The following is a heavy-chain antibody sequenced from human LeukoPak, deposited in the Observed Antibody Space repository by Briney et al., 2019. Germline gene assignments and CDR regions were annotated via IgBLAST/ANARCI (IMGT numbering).Heavy chain of an antibody. V-gene: IGHV1-18*01. D-gene: IGHD6-6*01. CDR2: ISAYNGNT. J-gene: IGHJ4*02. CDR1: GYTFSSYG. CDR3: ARDPGSIAARPHDY. Sequence: GASVKVSCKASGYTFSSYGIVWVRQAPGQGLEWMGWISAYNGNTNYAQKLQGRVTMTTDTSTSTAYMELRSLRSDDTAVYYCARDPGSIAARPHDYWGQGTLVTVSS.